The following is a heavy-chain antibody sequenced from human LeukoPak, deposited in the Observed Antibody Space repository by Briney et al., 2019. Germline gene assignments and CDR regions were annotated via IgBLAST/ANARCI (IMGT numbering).Heavy chain of an antibody. CDR3: ARDRCSSTSCYRRNAFDI. CDR1: GGSISSGGYY. V-gene: IGHV4-31*03. CDR2: IYYSGST. Sequence: PSQTLSLTCTVSGGSISSGGYYWSWIRQHPGKGLEWIGYIYYSGSTYYNPSLKSRVTISVDTSKNQFSLKLSSVTAADTAVYDCARDRCSSTSCYRRNAFDIWGQGTMVTVSS. D-gene: IGHD2-2*01. J-gene: IGHJ3*02.